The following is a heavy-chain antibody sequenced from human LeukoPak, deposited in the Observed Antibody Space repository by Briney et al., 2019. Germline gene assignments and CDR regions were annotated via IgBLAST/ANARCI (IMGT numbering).Heavy chain of an antibody. CDR1: GFTFSSYA. D-gene: IGHD3-3*01. CDR3: ARALRAPGYDFWSYYYYGMDV. CDR2: ISGSGGST. Sequence: GGSLRLSCAASGFTFSSYAMSWVRQAPGKGLEWVSAISGSGGSTYYADSVKGRFTISRDNSKNTLYLQMNSLRAEDTAVYYCARALRAPGYDFWSYYYYGMDVWGQGTTVTVSS. J-gene: IGHJ6*02. V-gene: IGHV3-23*01.